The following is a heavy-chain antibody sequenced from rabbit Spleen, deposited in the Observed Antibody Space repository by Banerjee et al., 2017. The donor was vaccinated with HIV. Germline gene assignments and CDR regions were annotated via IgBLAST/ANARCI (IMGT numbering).Heavy chain of an antibody. V-gene: IGHV1S47*01. CDR3: VRDQDGDTGYGPYNFNL. CDR1: GIDIMSIA. J-gene: IGHJ4*01. Sequence: QEQLEETGGGLVQPGGSLTLSCKASGIDIMSIAMSWVRQAPGKGLEWIGDIYPVFGITSYANWAKGRFTISSDNAQNTVLLQMTRLTAADTATDFCVRDQDGDTGYGPYNFNLWGPGTLVTVS. D-gene: IGHD2-1*01. CDR2: IYPVFGIT.